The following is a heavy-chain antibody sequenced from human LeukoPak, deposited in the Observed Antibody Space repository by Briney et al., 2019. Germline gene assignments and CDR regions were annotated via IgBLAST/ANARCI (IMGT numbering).Heavy chain of an antibody. V-gene: IGHV3-7*01. CDR2: IQEDGSNR. J-gene: IGHJ3*02. CDR1: GFTLSDYW. Sequence: GVSLRLSCAASGFTLSDYWMSWVRQAPGKGLEWVANIQEDGSNRYYVGSVKGRFTISRDNAKNSVYLQMNSLRAEDTAVYYCAREARGTRAAFDIWGQGTMVTVS. CDR3: AREARGTRAAFDI. D-gene: IGHD1-1*01.